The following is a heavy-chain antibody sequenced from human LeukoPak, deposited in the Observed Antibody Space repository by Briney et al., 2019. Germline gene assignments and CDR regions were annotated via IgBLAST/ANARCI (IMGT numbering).Heavy chain of an antibody. CDR2: IRYDGSNK. J-gene: IGHJ4*02. CDR1: GFTFSSYG. Sequence: PGGSLRLSCAASGFTFSSYGMHWVRQAPGKGLEWVAFIRYDGSNKYYADSVKGRFTISRDNYKNTLYWQMNSLRAEDTAVYYCAKDPTSNYYDFWSGYYEDYWGQGTLVTVSS. V-gene: IGHV3-30*02. CDR3: AKDPTSNYYDFWSGYYEDY. D-gene: IGHD3-3*01.